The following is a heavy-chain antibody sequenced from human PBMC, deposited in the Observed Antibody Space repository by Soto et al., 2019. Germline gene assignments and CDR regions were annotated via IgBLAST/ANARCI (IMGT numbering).Heavy chain of an antibody. Sequence: QVQLVQSGAEVKKPGSSVKVSCKASGGTFSSYTISWVRQAPGQGLEWMGRIIPILGIANYAQKFQGRVTITADESTSTAYMELSSLRSEDTAVYYCARDQAVAGSSYFDYWGQGTLVTVSS. V-gene: IGHV1-69*08. D-gene: IGHD6-19*01. CDR1: GGTFSSYT. CDR2: IIPILGIA. J-gene: IGHJ4*02. CDR3: ARDQAVAGSSYFDY.